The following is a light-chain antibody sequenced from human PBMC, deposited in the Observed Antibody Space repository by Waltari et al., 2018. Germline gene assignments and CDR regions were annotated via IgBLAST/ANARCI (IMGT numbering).Light chain of an antibody. V-gene: IGKV4-1*01. CDR2: WAS. Sequence: DIVMTQSPDSLTVSLGERATVNCKSSQSVLSSSNNKNFLAWYQPKPGQPPKLLIYWASPRRSGVPDRFSGSGSGTDFTLTISSLQAEDVAVYYCQQYYITPPTFGQGTKVEIK. J-gene: IGKJ1*01. CDR1: QSVLSSSNNKNF. CDR3: QQYYITPPT.